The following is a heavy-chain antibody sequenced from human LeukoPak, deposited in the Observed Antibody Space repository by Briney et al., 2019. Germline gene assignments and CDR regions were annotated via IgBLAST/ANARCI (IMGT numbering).Heavy chain of an antibody. Sequence: PSETLSLTCTVSGGSISSYYWSWIRQPPGKGLEWIGYIYYSGSTNYNPSLKSRVTISVDTSKNQFSLKLSSVTAADTAVYYCASQRCLQLGYYFDYWGQGTLVTVSS. V-gene: IGHV4-59*01. CDR2: IYYSGST. CDR3: ASQRCLQLGYYFDY. D-gene: IGHD5-24*01. CDR1: GGSISSYY. J-gene: IGHJ4*02.